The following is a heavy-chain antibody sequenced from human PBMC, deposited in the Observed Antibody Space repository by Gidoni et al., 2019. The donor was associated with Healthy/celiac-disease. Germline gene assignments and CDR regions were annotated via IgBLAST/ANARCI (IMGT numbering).Heavy chain of an antibody. CDR2: IYHSGST. CDR3: ARDPRSWREPFDY. J-gene: IGHJ4*02. V-gene: IGHV4-38-2*02. D-gene: IGHD6-13*01. CDR1: GYSISSGYY. Sequence: QVQLQESGPGLVKPSETLSLTCTVSGYSISSGYYWGWIRQPPGKGLEWIGSIYHSGSTYYNPSLKSRVTISVDTSKNQFSLKLSSVTAADTAVYYCARDPRSWREPFDYWGQGTLVTVSS.